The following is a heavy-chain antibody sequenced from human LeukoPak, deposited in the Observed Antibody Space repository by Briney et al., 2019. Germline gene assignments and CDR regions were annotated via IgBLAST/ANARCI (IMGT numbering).Heavy chain of an antibody. CDR2: ISGSGGST. D-gene: IGHD5-18*01. Sequence: GGSLRLSCAASGFTFSSYGMSWVRQAPGKGLEWVSAISGSGGSTYYADSVKGRFTISRDNSKNTLYLQMNSLRAEDTAVYYCAKYSGPPKPELGYSYGYGLDYWGQGTLVTVSS. J-gene: IGHJ4*02. CDR3: AKYSGPPKPELGYSYGYGLDY. CDR1: GFTFSSYG. V-gene: IGHV3-23*01.